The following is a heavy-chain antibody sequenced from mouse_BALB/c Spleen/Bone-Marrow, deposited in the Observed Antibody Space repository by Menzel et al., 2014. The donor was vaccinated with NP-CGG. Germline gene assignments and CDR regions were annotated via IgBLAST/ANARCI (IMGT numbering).Heavy chain of an antibody. CDR1: GYTFTDCV. CDR2: IYPGSGST. D-gene: IGHD2-1*01. V-gene: IGHV1-77*01. CDR3: ARGGNFAAMDY. J-gene: IGHJ4*01. Sequence: QVQLQQSGPELVKPGTSVKMSCKASGYTFTDCVIIWVKQRAGQGLEWIGEIYPGSGSTSYNEKFKDKATLTADKSSNTTYMQLSSLTSEDSAVYFCARGGNFAAMDYWGQGTSVTVYS.